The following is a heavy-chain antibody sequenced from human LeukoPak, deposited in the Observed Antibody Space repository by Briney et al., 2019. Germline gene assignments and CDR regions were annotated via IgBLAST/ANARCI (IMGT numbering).Heavy chain of an antibody. CDR1: GFTFSDYY. Sequence: GGSLRLSCAASGFTFSDYYMSWIRQAPGKGLEWVSYISSIVSTIYYADSVKGRFTISRDNAKNSLYLQMNSLRAEDTAVYYCAREGRIAVAGSRYPDAFDIWGQGTMVTVSS. CDR2: ISSIVSTI. D-gene: IGHD6-19*01. CDR3: AREGRIAVAGSRYPDAFDI. V-gene: IGHV3-11*01. J-gene: IGHJ3*02.